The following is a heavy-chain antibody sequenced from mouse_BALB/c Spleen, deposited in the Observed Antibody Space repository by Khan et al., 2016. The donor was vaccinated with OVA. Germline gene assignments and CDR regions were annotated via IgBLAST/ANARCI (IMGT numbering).Heavy chain of an antibody. CDR1: GFSLTTYG. V-gene: IGHV2-9*02. D-gene: IGHD3-3*01. CDR3: ARAWVSSTDSFDY. J-gene: IGHJ2*01. CDR2: IWAGGST. Sequence: QVQLKESGPGLVAPSQSLSITCTVSGFSLTTYGVHWVRQPPGNGLEWLGIIWAGGSTTYNSALMSRLTISKDNSKGQVFLKMNSLQTDDTAMYYCARAWVSSTDSFDYWGQGTPLTVSS.